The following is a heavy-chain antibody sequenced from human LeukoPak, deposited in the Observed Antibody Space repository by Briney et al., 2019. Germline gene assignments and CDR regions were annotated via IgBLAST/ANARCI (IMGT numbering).Heavy chain of an antibody. Sequence: GASVKVSCKVSGYTLTELSMHWVRQAPGKGLEWMGGFDPEDGETTYAQKFQGRVTMTEDTSTDTAYMELSSLRSEDTAVYYCATSVGATTTDAFDIWGQGTMVTVSS. J-gene: IGHJ3*02. V-gene: IGHV1-24*01. CDR2: FDPEDGET. D-gene: IGHD1-26*01. CDR1: GYTLTELS. CDR3: ATSVGATTTDAFDI.